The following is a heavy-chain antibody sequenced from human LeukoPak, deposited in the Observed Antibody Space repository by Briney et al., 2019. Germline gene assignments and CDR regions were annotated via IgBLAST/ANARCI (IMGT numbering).Heavy chain of an antibody. D-gene: IGHD1-26*01. Sequence: PGESLKISCKGSGYSFTRYWIGWVRQMPGKGLEWMGIICPGDSDTRYSPSFQGQVTISADKSISTAYLQWSSLKASDTAMYYCARRWESGSCPFDYWGQGTLVTVSS. J-gene: IGHJ4*02. CDR1: GYSFTRYW. CDR3: ARRWESGSCPFDY. V-gene: IGHV5-51*01. CDR2: ICPGDSDT.